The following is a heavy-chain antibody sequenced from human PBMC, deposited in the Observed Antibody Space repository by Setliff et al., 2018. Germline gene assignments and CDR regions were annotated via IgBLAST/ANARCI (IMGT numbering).Heavy chain of an antibody. D-gene: IGHD6-19*01. V-gene: IGHV1-18*01. CDR2: ISPYGGNA. CDR1: GFGFTTFG. Sequence: ASVKVSCKTSGFGFTTFGFSWVRQAPGQGLEWLRSISPYGGNANYPQWLQDRVTMTIDTSATTVYMELQSLRSDDTAVYYCVRSSAPQVVLAADFDFWGQGILVTVSS. CDR3: VRSSAPQVVLAADFDF. J-gene: IGHJ4*02.